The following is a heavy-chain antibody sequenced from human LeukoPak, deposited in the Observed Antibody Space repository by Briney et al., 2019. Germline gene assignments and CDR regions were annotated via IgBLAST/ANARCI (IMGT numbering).Heavy chain of an antibody. CDR3: ARAPKQWLDLLTFDP. D-gene: IGHD6-19*01. J-gene: IGHJ5*02. CDR1: GGSISSYY. CDR2: IYTSGST. Sequence: SETLSLTCTVSGGSISSYYWSWIRQPAGKGLEWIGRIYTSGSTNYNPSLKSRVTMSVDTSKNQFSLKLSSVTAADTAVYYCARAPKQWLDLLTFDPWGQGTLVTVSS. V-gene: IGHV4-4*07.